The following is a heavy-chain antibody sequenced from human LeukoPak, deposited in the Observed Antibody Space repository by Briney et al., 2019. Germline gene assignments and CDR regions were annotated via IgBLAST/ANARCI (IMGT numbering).Heavy chain of an antibody. CDR1: GFTFSSYR. CDR3: ARLPHGWFDP. V-gene: IGHV4-34*01. J-gene: IGHJ5*02. Sequence: NSGGSLRLSCAASGFTFSSYRMSWVRQTPGKGLEWIGEINHSGSTNYNPSLKSRVTISVDTSKNQFSLKLSSVTAADTAVYYCARLPHGWFDPWGQGTLVTVSS. CDR2: INHSGST.